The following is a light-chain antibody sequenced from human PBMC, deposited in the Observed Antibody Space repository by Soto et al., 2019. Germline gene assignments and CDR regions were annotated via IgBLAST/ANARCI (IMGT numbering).Light chain of an antibody. J-gene: IGLJ1*01. V-gene: IGLV2-14*01. CDR2: EVR. Sequence: QSVLTQPAPVSGSPGQSITISCTGTSSDVGGSDFVSWYQQHPGKAPKLMIYEVRNRPSGVSNRFSGSKSGNTASLTISGLQAEDEADYYCSSHTSSSSPYVFGTGTKVTVL. CDR1: SSDVGGSDF. CDR3: SSHTSSSSPYV.